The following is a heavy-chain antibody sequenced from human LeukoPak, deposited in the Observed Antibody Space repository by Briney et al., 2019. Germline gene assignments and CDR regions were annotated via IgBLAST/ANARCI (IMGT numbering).Heavy chain of an antibody. J-gene: IGHJ4*02. V-gene: IGHV4-59*12. D-gene: IGHD6-13*01. CDR3: ASSGYSSSWYWY. CDR1: GGSSSSYY. CDR2: IYYSGST. Sequence: PSETLSLTCTVSGGSSSSYYWSWIRQPPGKGLEWIGYIYYSGSTNYNPSLKSRVTISVDTSKNQFSLKLSSVTAADTAVYYCASSGYSSSWYWYWGQGTLVTVSS.